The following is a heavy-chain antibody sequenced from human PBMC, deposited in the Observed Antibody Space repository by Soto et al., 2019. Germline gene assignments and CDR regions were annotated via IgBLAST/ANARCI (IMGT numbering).Heavy chain of an antibody. Sequence: QPGGSLRLSCAASGFTFTTYVMSWVRQAPGKGLEWVSSITAHGDRFYAGSVKGRFTISRDNSKNTIYLQMNGLRVDDMAIYYCATYREGNYAPPYDFWGQGTVVTVSS. CDR3: ATYREGNYAPPYDF. V-gene: IGHV3-23*01. J-gene: IGHJ4*02. CDR1: GFTFTTYV. CDR2: ITAHGDR. D-gene: IGHD3-16*01.